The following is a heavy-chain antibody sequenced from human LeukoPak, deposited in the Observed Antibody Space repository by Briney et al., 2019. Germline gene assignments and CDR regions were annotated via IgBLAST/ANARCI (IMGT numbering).Heavy chain of an antibody. V-gene: IGHV4-4*09. J-gene: IGHJ5*02. D-gene: IGHD2-8*01. CDR2: IYTSGST. CDR3: ARSGVYARRGWFDP. CDR1: GGPISRYY. Sequence: PSETLSLTCSVSGGPISRYYWSWIRQPPGKGLEGIGYIYTSGSTNYNPSLRRRVTISVDASKNQFSLKLSSVTAADTAVYYCARSGVYARRGWFDPWGQGTLVTVSS.